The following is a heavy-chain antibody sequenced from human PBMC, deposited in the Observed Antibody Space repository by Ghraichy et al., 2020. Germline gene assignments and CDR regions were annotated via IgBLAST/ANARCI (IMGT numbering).Heavy chain of an antibody. Sequence: SETLSLTCTVSGGSVSSGSYYWSLIRQPPGKGLEWIGYIYYSGSTNYNPSLKSRVTISVDTSKNQFSLKLSSVTAADTAVYYCARALWGSYYDFWSGYQNNWFDPWSQGTLVTVSS. CDR1: GGSVSSGSYY. J-gene: IGHJ5*02. CDR3: ARALWGSYYDFWSGYQNNWFDP. D-gene: IGHD3-3*01. V-gene: IGHV4-61*01. CDR2: IYYSGST.